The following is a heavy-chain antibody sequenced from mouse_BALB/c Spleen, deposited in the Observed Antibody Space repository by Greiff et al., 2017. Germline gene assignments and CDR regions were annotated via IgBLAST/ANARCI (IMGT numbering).Heavy chain of an antibody. CDR1: GFNIKDYY. J-gene: IGHJ3*01. CDR3: GGGGYYGPWFAY. CDR2: IDPENGNT. V-gene: IGHV14-1*02. Sequence: VQLQQSGAELVRPGALVKLSCKASGFNIKDYYMHWVKQRPEQGLEWIGWIDPENGNTIYDPKFQGKASITADTSSNTAYLQRSSLASEATAVYCRGGGGYYGPWFAYWGQGTLVTVSA. D-gene: IGHD1-2*01.